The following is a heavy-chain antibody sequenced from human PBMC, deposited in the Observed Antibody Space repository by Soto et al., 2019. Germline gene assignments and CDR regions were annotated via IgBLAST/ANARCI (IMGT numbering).Heavy chain of an antibody. CDR3: ARLAAPKTMIVVRDDY. D-gene: IGHD3-22*01. V-gene: IGHV1-46*01. CDR1: GYTFTSYY. J-gene: IGHJ4*02. Sequence: ASVKVSCKASGYTFTSYYIHWVRQAPGQGLEWMGIINPSGGSTSYAQKFQGRVTMTRDTSTSTVYMELSSLRSEDTAVYYCARLAAPKTMIVVRDDYWGQGTLVTVS. CDR2: INPSGGST.